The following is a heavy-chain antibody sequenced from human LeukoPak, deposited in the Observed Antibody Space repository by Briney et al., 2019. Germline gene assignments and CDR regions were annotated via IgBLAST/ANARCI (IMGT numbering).Heavy chain of an antibody. CDR2: INPNSGGT. D-gene: IGHD2-21*02. Sequence: GAPVKVSCKASGYTFTGYYMHWVRQAPGQGLEWMGWINPNSGGTNYAQKFQGRVTMTRDTSTSTVYMELSSLRSEDTAVYYCAKSRCGGDCYSGQNWYFDLWGRGTLVTVSS. CDR1: GYTFTGYY. J-gene: IGHJ2*01. CDR3: AKSRCGGDCYSGQNWYFDL. V-gene: IGHV1-2*02.